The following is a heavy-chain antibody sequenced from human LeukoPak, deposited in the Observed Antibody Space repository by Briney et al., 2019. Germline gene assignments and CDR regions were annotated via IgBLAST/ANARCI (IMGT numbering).Heavy chain of an antibody. D-gene: IGHD3-22*01. J-gene: IGHJ4*02. CDR3: AISHYDSSGYEGNPFDY. CDR1: GYTFTGYA. CDR2: INAGNGNT. Sequence: ASVKVSCKASGYTFTGYAMHWVRQAPGQRLEWMGWINAGNGNTKYSQKFQGRVTITRDTSASTAYMELSSLRSEDTAVYYCAISHYDSSGYEGNPFDYWGQGTLVTVSS. V-gene: IGHV1-3*01.